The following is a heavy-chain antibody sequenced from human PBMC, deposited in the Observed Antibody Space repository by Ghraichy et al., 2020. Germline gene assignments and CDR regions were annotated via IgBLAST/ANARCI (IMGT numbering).Heavy chain of an antibody. CDR1: GGSISSSNW. D-gene: IGHD6-19*01. CDR3: AGTSGYSSGWYYFDY. Sequence: SETLSLTCAVSGGSISSSNWWSWVRQPPGKGLEWIGEIYHSGSTNYNPSLKSRVTISVDKSKNQFSLKLSSVTAADTAVYYCAGTSGYSSGWYYFDYWGQGTLVTVSS. V-gene: IGHV4-4*02. J-gene: IGHJ4*02. CDR2: IYHSGST.